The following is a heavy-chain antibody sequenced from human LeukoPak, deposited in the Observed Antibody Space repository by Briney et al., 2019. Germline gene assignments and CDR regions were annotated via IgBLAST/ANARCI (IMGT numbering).Heavy chain of an antibody. CDR1: GVTFSSYG. CDR3: ARDNGFGEFNDYGMDV. CDR2: IRYDGSNK. Sequence: PGQSLSLSCALAGVTFSSYGVHWARQAPGTWMEWVAVIRYDGSNKYYADSVKGRFTISRDNSKNTLDLQMNSLRAEDTAVYYCARDNGFGEFNDYGMDVWGQGTTVTVSS. J-gene: IGHJ6*02. D-gene: IGHD3-10*01. V-gene: IGHV3-33*01.